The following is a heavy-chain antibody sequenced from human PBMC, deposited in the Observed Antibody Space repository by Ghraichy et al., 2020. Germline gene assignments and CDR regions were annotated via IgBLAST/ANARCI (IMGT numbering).Heavy chain of an antibody. Sequence: SQTLSLTCTVSGDSISNGGHSWNWIRQTPGKGLEWIGYIYHSGSAYYNPSLKSQVSMSVDRSKNQFSLNLSSVTAADTAVYYCARGGGRFDYWGQGALVTVSS. CDR2: IYHSGSA. V-gene: IGHV4-30-2*01. CDR3: ARGGGRFDY. CDR1: GDSISNGGHS. D-gene: IGHD3-16*01. J-gene: IGHJ4*02.